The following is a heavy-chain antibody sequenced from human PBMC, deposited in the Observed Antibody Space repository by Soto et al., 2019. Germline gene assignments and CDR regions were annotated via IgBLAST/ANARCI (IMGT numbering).Heavy chain of an antibody. CDR2: LHGSGST. CDR3: AQAPTDRAGYFLDK. CDR1: GLTETDSY. Sequence: PGGSLRLSCQASGLTETDSYLTWVRQAPGKGLEWVSVLHGSGSTFYIDTVTGTFTISRDRSKSSIYLQMNNLRVDDTAVYYCAQAPTDRAGYFLDKWRQGSLDTVSS. D-gene: IGHD6-25*01. V-gene: IGHV3-66*01. J-gene: IGHJ4*02.